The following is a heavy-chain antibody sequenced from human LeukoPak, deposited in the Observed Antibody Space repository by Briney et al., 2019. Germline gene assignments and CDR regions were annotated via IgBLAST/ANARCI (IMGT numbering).Heavy chain of an antibody. CDR3: QGYYGSGSYYPLDY. V-gene: IGHV3-11*01. Sequence: PGGSLRLSCAASGFTFSDYYMSWIRQAPGKGPEWVSYISSSGSTIYYADSVKGRFTISRDNAKNSLYLQMNSLRAEDTAVYYCQGYYGSGSYYPLDYWGQGTLVTVSS. CDR1: GFTFSDYY. D-gene: IGHD3-10*01. CDR2: ISSSGSTI. J-gene: IGHJ4*02.